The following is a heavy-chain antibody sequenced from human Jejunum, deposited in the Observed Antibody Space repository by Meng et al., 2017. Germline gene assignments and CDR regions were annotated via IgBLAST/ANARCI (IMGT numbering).Heavy chain of an antibody. D-gene: IGHD2-2*01. CDR1: GYSISSGSY. Sequence: GSLRLSCAVSGYSISSGSYWGWIRQPPGKGLEWIGSMYHTGTTYYNPSLKSRVTIPVDTSKTQFSLRLSSVTAADTALYYCARGRCDSTTCYAGYYYYYTAMDVWGQGTTVTVSS. J-gene: IGHJ6*02. V-gene: IGHV4-38-2*01. CDR2: MYHTGTT. CDR3: ARGRCDSTTCYAGYYYYYTAMDV.